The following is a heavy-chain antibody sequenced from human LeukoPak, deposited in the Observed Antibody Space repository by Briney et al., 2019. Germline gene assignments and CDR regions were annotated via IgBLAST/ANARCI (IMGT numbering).Heavy chain of an antibody. J-gene: IGHJ6*03. D-gene: IGHD3-3*01. Sequence: GASVKVSCKASGYTFTGYYMHWVRQAPGQGLEWMGWINPNSGGTNYAQKFQGRVTMTRDTYISTAYMELSRLRSDDTAVYYCARGSYDFWSGYSYYYMDVWGKGTTVTVSS. V-gene: IGHV1-2*02. CDR1: GYTFTGYY. CDR3: ARGSYDFWSGYSYYYMDV. CDR2: INPNSGGT.